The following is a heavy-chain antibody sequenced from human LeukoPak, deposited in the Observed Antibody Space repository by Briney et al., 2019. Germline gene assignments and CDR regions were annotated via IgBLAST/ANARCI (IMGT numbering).Heavy chain of an antibody. V-gene: IGHV1-2*02. Sequence: ASVKVSCKASGYTFIGYYMHWVRQAPGQGLEWMGWINPNSGGTNYAQKFQGRVTMTRDTSISTAYMELSRLRSDDTAVYYCARVCSGGSCPAPYNWFDPWGQGTLVTVSS. D-gene: IGHD2-15*01. CDR2: INPNSGGT. CDR1: GYTFIGYY. J-gene: IGHJ5*02. CDR3: ARVCSGGSCPAPYNWFDP.